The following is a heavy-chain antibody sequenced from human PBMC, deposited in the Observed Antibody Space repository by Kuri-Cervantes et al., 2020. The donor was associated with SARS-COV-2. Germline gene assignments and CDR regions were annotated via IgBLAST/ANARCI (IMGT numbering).Heavy chain of an antibody. CDR1: GFTVSSNY. V-gene: IGHV3-30-3*01. CDR3: ARGTGYQLPDGWGWVGY. Sequence: GESLKISCAASGFTVSSNYMSWVRQAPGKGLEWVAVISYDGSNKYYADSVKGRFTISRDNSKNTLYLQMNSLRAEDTAVYYCARGTGYQLPDGWGWVGYWGQGTLVTVSS. J-gene: IGHJ4*02. CDR2: ISYDGSNK. D-gene: IGHD2-2*01.